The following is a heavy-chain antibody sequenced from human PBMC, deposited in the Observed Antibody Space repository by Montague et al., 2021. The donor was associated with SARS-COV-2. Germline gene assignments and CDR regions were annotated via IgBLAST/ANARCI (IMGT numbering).Heavy chain of an antibody. D-gene: IGHD2-15*01. Sequence: SETLSLTCTVSGGSISSSTYCWGWIRQPPGKGLEWIGTICYSGYTWYNPSLKSRLTMSVDTSKSQFSLMLSSATAADTAVYYCARRHRRGSCSDYWGQGTLVTVSS. J-gene: IGHJ4*02. CDR3: ARRHRRGSCSDY. CDR1: GGSISSSTYC. CDR2: ICYSGYT. V-gene: IGHV4-39*01.